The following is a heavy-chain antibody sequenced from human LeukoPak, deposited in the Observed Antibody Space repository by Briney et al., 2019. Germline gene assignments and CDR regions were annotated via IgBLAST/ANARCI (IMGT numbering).Heavy chain of an antibody. CDR2: IYYSGST. V-gene: IGHV4-39*07. Sequence: SETLSLTCTVSGGSISSSSYYWGWIRQPPGKGLEWIGSIYYSGSTYYNPSLKSRVTISVDTSKNQFSLKLSSVTAADTAVYYCARSRRDGYNESYCYYYMDVWGKGTTVTISS. J-gene: IGHJ6*03. CDR1: GGSISSSSYY. D-gene: IGHD5-24*01. CDR3: ARSRRDGYNESYCYYYMDV.